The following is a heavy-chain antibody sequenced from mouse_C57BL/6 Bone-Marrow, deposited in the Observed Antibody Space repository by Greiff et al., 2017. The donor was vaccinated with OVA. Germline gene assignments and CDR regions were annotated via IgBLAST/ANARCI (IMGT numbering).Heavy chain of an antibody. CDR1: GYTFTSYW. J-gene: IGHJ4*01. V-gene: IGHV1-55*01. Sequence: QVQLQQPGAELVKPGASVKMSCKASGYTFTSYWITWVKQRPGQGLEWIGDIYPGSGSTNYNEKFKGKATMTVDNSSSTAYMQLSSLTSEDYAVLYYAREHRQAMDDWGQGTTVTVSS. CDR2: IYPGSGST. CDR3: AREHRQAMDD. D-gene: IGHD3-2*02.